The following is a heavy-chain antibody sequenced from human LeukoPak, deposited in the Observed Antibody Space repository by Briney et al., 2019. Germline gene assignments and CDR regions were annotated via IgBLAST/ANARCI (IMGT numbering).Heavy chain of an antibody. V-gene: IGHV3-30*02. CDR2: IRYDGSNK. CDR3: ARVWDPTVTTADAFDI. D-gene: IGHD4-17*01. Sequence: GGSLRLSCAASGFTFSSYGMHWVRQAPGKGLEWVAFIRYDGSNKYYADSVKGRFTISRDNSKNTLYLQMNSLRAEDTAVYYCARVWDPTVTTADAFDIWGQGTMVTVSS. J-gene: IGHJ3*02. CDR1: GFTFSSYG.